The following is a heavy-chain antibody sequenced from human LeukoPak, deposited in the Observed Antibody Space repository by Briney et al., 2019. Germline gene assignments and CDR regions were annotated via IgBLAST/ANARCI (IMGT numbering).Heavy chain of an antibody. CDR3: ARQYHDFWSGYYTGSYFDY. CDR1: GGSISSYY. CDR2: IYYSGST. J-gene: IGHJ4*02. V-gene: IGHV4-59*01. D-gene: IGHD3-3*01. Sequence: SETLSLTCTVSGGSISSYYWSWIRQPPGKGLEWIGYIYYSGSTNYNPSLKSRVTISVDTSKNQFSLKLSSVTAADTAVYYCARQYHDFWSGYYTGSYFDYWGQGTLVTVSS.